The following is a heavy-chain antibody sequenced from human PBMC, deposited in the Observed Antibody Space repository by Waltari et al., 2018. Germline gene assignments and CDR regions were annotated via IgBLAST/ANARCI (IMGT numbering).Heavy chain of an antibody. CDR3: ARAPRGYSGYDYFDY. J-gene: IGHJ4*02. V-gene: IGHV3-30*01. D-gene: IGHD5-12*01. CDR1: GFTFSRYA. CDR2: ISYDGSNK. Sequence: QVQLVESGGGVVQPGRSLRLSCAASGFTFSRYAMHWVRQAPGKGLEWVAVISYDGSNKYYADSVKGRFTISRDNSKNTLYLQMNSLRAEDTAVYYCARAPRGYSGYDYFDYWGQGTLVTVSS.